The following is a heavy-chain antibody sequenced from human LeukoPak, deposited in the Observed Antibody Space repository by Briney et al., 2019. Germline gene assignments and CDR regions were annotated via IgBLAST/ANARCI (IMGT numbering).Heavy chain of an antibody. D-gene: IGHD3-22*01. CDR2: ISGSGGST. CDR3: AKEPTRERYYYDSSGYPDY. J-gene: IGHJ4*02. CDR1: GFTFSSYA. Sequence: PGGSLRLSCAASGFTFSSYAMSWVRQAPGKGLEWVSAISGSGGSTYYADSVKGRFTISRDNSKNTLYLQMNSLRAEDTAVYYCAKEPTRERYYYDSSGYPDYWGQGTLVTVSS. V-gene: IGHV3-23*01.